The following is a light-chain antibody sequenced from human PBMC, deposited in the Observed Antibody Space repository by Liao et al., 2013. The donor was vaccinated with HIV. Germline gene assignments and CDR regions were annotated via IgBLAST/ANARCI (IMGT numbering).Light chain of an antibody. CDR2: YDS. V-gene: IGLV3-1*01. Sequence: SYELTQPPSVSVSPGQTASITCSGDNLGEKYACWYQQKPGQAPVLVIYYDSDRPSGIPERFSGSNSGNTATLTISRVEAGDEADYYCQVWDSSSDNWVFGGGTKLTVL. CDR1: NLGEKY. CDR3: QVWDSSSDNWV. J-gene: IGLJ3*02.